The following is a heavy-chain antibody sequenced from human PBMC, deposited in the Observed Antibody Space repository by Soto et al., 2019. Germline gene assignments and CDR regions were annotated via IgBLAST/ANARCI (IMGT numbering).Heavy chain of an antibody. Sequence: SETLSLTCTVSGGSISTYYWSWIRQPPGKGLEWIAYIYYNGSTNSNPSLKSRVTISLDTSKNQFSLKLTSVTAADTAVYYCTRGHWALDSWAQGTLVTVSS. CDR3: TRGHWALDS. V-gene: IGHV4-59*01. J-gene: IGHJ5*01. CDR2: IYYNGST. CDR1: GGSISTYY. D-gene: IGHD3-16*01.